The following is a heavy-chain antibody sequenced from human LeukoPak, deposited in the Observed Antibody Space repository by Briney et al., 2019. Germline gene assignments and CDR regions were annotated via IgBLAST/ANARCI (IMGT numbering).Heavy chain of an antibody. CDR2: INEDGTKK. CDR1: GFTFSSYA. J-gene: IGHJ4*02. CDR3: ARGEAFCDY. V-gene: IGHV3-7*05. Sequence: KPGGSLRLSCSASGFTFSSYAMHWVRQAPGKGLEWVANINEDGTKKCYVDSVKGRFTISRGNAENSLYLQMNSLRAEDTAVYYCARGEAFCDYWGQGTLVTVSS.